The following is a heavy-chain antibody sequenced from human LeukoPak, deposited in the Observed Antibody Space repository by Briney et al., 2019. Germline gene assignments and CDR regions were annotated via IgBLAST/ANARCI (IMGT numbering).Heavy chain of an antibody. CDR3: ARGQFWRGSEIRV. V-gene: IGHV4-34*01. Sequence: SETLSLTCAVYGGSFSGYYWSWIRQPPGKGLEWIGEINHSGSTNYNPSLKSRVTLSVDTSKGQFSLKVTSVTAADTAMYYCARGQFWRGSEIRVWGQGTLVTVSS. J-gene: IGHJ4*02. D-gene: IGHD1-26*01. CDR1: GGSFSGYY. CDR2: INHSGST.